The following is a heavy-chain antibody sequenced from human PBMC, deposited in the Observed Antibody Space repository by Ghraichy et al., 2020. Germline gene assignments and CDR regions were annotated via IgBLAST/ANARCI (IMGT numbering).Heavy chain of an antibody. CDR2: IYIDESSA. J-gene: IGHJ4*02. Sequence: GGSLRLSCAASGFTFTDYWMHWVRQAPGKGLVWVSRIYIDESSATYADSVKGRFTISRDNAKNTLFLQMNSLRVDDTAIYYCASSAVTSYYGTALDYWGQGNLVTASS. CDR3: ASSAVTSYYGTALDY. D-gene: IGHD1-26*01. V-gene: IGHV3-74*01. CDR1: GFTFTDYW.